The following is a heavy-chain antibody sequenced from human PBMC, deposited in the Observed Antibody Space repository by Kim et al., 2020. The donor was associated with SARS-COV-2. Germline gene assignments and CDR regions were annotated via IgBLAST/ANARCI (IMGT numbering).Heavy chain of an antibody. CDR3: ARDFRRGVYYDFCRD. D-gene: IGHD3-3*01. CDR2: ISTDNGNI. V-gene: IGHV1-18*01. J-gene: IGHJ4*02. CDR1: GYTFTSYG. Sequence: ASVKVSCKASGYTFTSYGISWVRQAPGQGLEWMGWISTDNGNINYAQKFLGRVTMTRDTSTSTAYMELRSLRSDDTAVYYCARDFRRGVYYDFCRDWGQG.